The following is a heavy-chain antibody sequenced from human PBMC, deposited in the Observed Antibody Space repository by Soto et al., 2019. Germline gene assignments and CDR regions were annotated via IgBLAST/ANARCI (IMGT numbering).Heavy chain of an antibody. D-gene: IGHD3-10*01. V-gene: IGHV3-74*03. CDR1: GFTFSNYW. CDR2: IIGDGLYT. J-gene: IGHJ5*02. Sequence: EVQLVESGGGLVQPGGSLILSCAASGFTFSNYWMVWFRQAPRNGLVWVSRIIGDGLYTTYADSVKGRFTISRDNAKNIVYLQMDSLRVEDTAVYYCARWILGSGTATDHRGQGALVTVSS. CDR3: ARWILGSGTATDH.